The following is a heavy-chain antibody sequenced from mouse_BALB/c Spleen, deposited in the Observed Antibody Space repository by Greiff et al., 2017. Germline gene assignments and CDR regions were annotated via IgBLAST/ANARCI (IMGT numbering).Heavy chain of an antibody. Sequence: QVQLQQPGAELVMPGASVKMSCKASGYTFTDYWMHWVKQRPGQGLEWIGAIDTSDSYTSYNQKFKGKATLTVDESSSTAYMQLSSLTSEDSAVYYCARKYDGVAMDYWGQGTLVTVSA. CDR3: ARKYDGVAMDY. J-gene: IGHJ4*01. V-gene: IGHV1-69*01. CDR2: IDTSDSYT. D-gene: IGHD2-12*01. CDR1: GYTFTDYW.